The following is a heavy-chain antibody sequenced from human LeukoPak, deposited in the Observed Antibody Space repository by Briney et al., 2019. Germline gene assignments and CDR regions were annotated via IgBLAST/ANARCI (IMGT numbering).Heavy chain of an antibody. CDR3: ARGHAWGYSYGNDY. J-gene: IGHJ4*02. CDR2: IYYSGST. D-gene: IGHD5-18*01. Sequence: SETLSLTCAVYGGSFSGYYWSWIRQPPGKGLEWIGYIYYSGSTNYNPSLKSRVTISVDTSKNQFSLKLSSVTAADTAVYYCARGHAWGYSYGNDYWGQGTLVTVSS. CDR1: GGSFSGYY. V-gene: IGHV4-59*01.